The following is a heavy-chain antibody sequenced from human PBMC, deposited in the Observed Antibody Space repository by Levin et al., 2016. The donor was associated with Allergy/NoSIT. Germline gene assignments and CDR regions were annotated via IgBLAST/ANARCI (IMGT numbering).Heavy chain of an antibody. D-gene: IGHD3-10*01. CDR3: ARHLLVTMVRGVIGWFDP. CDR2: IYPGDSDT. V-gene: IGHV5-51*01. Sequence: VRQMPGKGLEWMGIIYPGDSDTRYSPSFQGQVTISADKSISTAYLQWSSLKASDTAMYYCARHLLVTMVRGVIGWFDPWGQGTLVTVSS. J-gene: IGHJ5*02.